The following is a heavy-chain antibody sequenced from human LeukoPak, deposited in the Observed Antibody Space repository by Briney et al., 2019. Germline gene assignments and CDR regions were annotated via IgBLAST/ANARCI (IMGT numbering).Heavy chain of an antibody. D-gene: IGHD4-11*01. V-gene: IGHV4-39*01. CDR1: GGSISSSSYY. Sequence: SETLSLTCTVSGGSISSSSYYWGWIRQPPGKGLEWIGSIYYSGSTYYNPSLKSRVTISVDTSENQFSLKLSSVTAADTAVYYCASQDITTVSFDYWGQGTLVTVSS. CDR3: ASQDITTVSFDY. J-gene: IGHJ4*02. CDR2: IYYSGST.